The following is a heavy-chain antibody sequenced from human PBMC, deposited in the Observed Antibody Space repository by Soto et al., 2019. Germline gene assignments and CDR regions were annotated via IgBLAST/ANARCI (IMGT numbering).Heavy chain of an antibody. J-gene: IGHJ4*02. CDR1: VYSFSNFS. D-gene: IGHD3-10*01. CDR3: VRHRSSGSYDHRELDY. CDR2: IDPEDSDT. Sequence: EEQLVQSGSEVKAPGEALKISCQGSVYSFSNFSVAWVRQTPGKGLEWMGSIDPEDSDTKYSPSFQCQVTFSVDKSTNTAFLLWTSLKASDTAYYFWVRHRSSGSYDHRELDYWGQGSPVIVSS. V-gene: IGHV5-51*01.